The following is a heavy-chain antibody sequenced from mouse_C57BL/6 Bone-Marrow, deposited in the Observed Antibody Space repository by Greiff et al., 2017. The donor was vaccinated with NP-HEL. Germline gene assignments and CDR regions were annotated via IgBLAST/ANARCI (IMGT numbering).Heavy chain of an antibody. V-gene: IGHV1-75*01. CDR1: GYTFTDYY. CDR2: IFPDSGST. Sequence: VQLQQSGPELVKPGASVKISCKASGYTFTDYYINWVKQRPGQGLEWIGWIFPDSGSTYYNEKFKGKATLTVDQSSSTAYMLLSSLTSEDSAVYFCEREAIIYAIVAPDYWGQGTTLTVSS. D-gene: IGHD1-1*01. J-gene: IGHJ2*01. CDR3: EREAIIYAIVAPDY.